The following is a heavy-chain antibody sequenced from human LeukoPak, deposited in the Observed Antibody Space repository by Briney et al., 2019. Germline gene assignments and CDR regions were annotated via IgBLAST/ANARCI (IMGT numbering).Heavy chain of an antibody. CDR2: ISYDGSNK. D-gene: IGHD2-8*01. Sequence: GGSLRLSCAASGFTFSSYAMHWVRQAPGKGLEWVAVISYDGSNKYYADSVKGRFTISRDNSKNTLYLQMNSLRAEDTAVYYCARETPEMVWYGMDVWGQGTTVTVSS. CDR3: ARETPEMVWYGMDV. CDR1: GFTFSSYA. V-gene: IGHV3-30-3*01. J-gene: IGHJ6*02.